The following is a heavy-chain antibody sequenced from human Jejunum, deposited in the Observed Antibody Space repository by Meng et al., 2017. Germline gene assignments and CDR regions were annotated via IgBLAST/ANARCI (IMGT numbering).Heavy chain of an antibody. CDR3: AREWSRSYRHFDY. CDR2: IHHSGGT. Sequence: VQLLQPGSAAWRLWCSYTFTTVVFGGFNSFSEYGGWGIHPPGRGLEWIGEIHHSGGTNYNTSLKSRVTISVDKSKNQFSLKLNSVTAADTAVYYCAREWSRSYRHFDYWGQGTLVTVSS. D-gene: IGHD3-10*01. J-gene: IGHJ4*02. V-gene: IGHV4-4*03. CDR1: GGFNSFSEY.